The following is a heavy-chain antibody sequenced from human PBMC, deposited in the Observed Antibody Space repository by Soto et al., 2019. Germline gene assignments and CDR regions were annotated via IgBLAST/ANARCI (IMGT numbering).Heavy chain of an antibody. Sequence: GGSLRLSCAASGFTFSSYSMNWVRQAPGKGLEWVSSISSSSGYIYYADSVKGRFTISRDNAKNSLYLQMNSLRAEDTAVYYCARKSDSSSSDWGQGTLVTVSS. V-gene: IGHV3-21*01. J-gene: IGHJ4*02. CDR1: GFTFSSYS. CDR2: ISSSSGYI. D-gene: IGHD6-13*01. CDR3: ARKSDSSSSD.